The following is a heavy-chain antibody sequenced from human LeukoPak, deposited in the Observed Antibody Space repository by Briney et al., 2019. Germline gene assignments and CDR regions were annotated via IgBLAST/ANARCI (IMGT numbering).Heavy chain of an antibody. CDR2: VNEDGSEK. CDR1: GFTFTNNW. Sequence: GGSLRLSCAASGFTFTNNWMTWFRQAPGKGLEWVANVNEDGSEKNYVDSVKGRFTISRDNAKNSVYLQINNLRVEETAVYYCARGRGWIDPWGQGTLVTVSS. CDR3: ARGRGWIDP. D-gene: IGHD5-24*01. V-gene: IGHV3-7*01. J-gene: IGHJ5*02.